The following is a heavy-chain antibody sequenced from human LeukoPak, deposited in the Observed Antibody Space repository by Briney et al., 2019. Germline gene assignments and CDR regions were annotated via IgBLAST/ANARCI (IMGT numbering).Heavy chain of an antibody. D-gene: IGHD6-13*01. CDR1: GGSISSSSYC. CDR2: IYYSGST. V-gene: IGHV4-39*02. Sequence: PSETLSLTCTVSGGSISSSSYCWGWIRQPPGKGLEWIGSIYYSGSTYHNPSLKSRVTISVDTSKNQFSLKLSSVTAADTAVYYCARESGIAAAGSRGGIDYWGQGTLVTVSS. CDR3: ARESGIAAAGSRGGIDY. J-gene: IGHJ4*02.